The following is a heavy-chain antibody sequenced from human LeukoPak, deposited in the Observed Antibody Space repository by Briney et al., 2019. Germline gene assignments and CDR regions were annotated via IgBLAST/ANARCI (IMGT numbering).Heavy chain of an antibody. CDR1: GGSISSYY. CDR3: ARTSYDFWSGPFDY. CDR2: IYYSGST. Sequence: SETLSLTCTVSGGSISSYYWSWIRQPPGKGLEWIGYIYYSGSTNYNPSLKSRVTISVDTSKNQFSLKLSSVTAADTAVYYCARTSYDFWSGPFDYWGQGTLVTVSS. V-gene: IGHV4-59*01. J-gene: IGHJ4*02. D-gene: IGHD3-3*01.